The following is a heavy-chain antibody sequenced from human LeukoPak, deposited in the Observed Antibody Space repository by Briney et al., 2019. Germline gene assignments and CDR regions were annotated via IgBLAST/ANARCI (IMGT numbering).Heavy chain of an antibody. Sequence: GGSLRLSCAASGFTFSSYEMNWVRQAPGKGLEWVSYISSSGSTIYYADSVKGRFTISRDNAKNSLYLQMNSLGAEDTAIYYCARLGFGGDLSLDVWGQGTMVTVSS. CDR3: ARLGFGGDLSLDV. J-gene: IGHJ3*01. V-gene: IGHV3-48*03. CDR1: GFTFSSYE. D-gene: IGHD2-21*01. CDR2: ISSSGSTI.